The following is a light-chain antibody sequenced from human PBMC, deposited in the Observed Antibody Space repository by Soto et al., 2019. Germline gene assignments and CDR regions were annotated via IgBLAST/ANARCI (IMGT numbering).Light chain of an antibody. V-gene: IGKV3-20*01. CDR2: GAS. CDR1: QSISSNF. Sequence: ESVLTQSPGTLSLSPGEGATLSCRASQSISSNFLAWYQQKRGQAPRLLIQGASNRATGIPDRFSGSGSGKNFTLTITRLEPEDFAVYYCQQYGGSPRTFGQGTKVEVK. CDR3: QQYGGSPRT. J-gene: IGKJ1*01.